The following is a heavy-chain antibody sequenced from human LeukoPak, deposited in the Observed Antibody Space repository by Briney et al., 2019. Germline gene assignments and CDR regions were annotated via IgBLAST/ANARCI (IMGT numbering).Heavy chain of an antibody. Sequence: GESLKISCKGSGYSFTNYSISWVRQMPGKGLEWMGIIYPVDSDTRYSPSFQGQVTISADKSISTAYLQWSSLRASDTATYYCARHSPNWGDAFDIWGQGTMVTVSS. V-gene: IGHV5-51*01. CDR1: GYSFTNYS. D-gene: IGHD7-27*01. CDR2: IYPVDSDT. J-gene: IGHJ3*02. CDR3: ARHSPNWGDAFDI.